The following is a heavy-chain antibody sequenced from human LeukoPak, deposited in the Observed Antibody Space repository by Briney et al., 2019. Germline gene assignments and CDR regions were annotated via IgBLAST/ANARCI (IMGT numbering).Heavy chain of an antibody. J-gene: IGHJ4*02. CDR2: ISSSGSTI. V-gene: IGHV3-48*03. CDR1: GFTFSSYE. Sequence: GGSLRLSCAASGFTFSSYEMNWVRQAPGKGLEWVSYISSSGSTIYYADSVKGRFTISRDNAKNSLYLQMNSLRAEDTAVYYCARSSYDILTGYYSNFDYWGQGTLVTVSS. CDR3: ARSSYDILTGYYSNFDY. D-gene: IGHD3-9*01.